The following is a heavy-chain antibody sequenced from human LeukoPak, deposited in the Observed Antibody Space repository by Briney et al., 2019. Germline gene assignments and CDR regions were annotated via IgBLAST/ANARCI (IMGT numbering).Heavy chain of an antibody. D-gene: IGHD2-2*01. CDR2: ISAYNGNT. CDR3: ARALIVVVPAATSAPDY. V-gene: IGHV1-18*01. J-gene: IGHJ4*02. Sequence: GASVKVSCKASGYTFTSYGISWVRQAPGQGLEWMGWISAYNGNTNYAQKLQGRVTMTTDTSTSTAYMELRSLRSDDTAVYYCARALIVVVPAATSAPDYWGQGTLVTVSS. CDR1: GYTFTSYG.